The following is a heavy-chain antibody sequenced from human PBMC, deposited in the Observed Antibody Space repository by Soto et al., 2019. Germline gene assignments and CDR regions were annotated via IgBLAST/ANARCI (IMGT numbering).Heavy chain of an antibody. V-gene: IGHV4-31*03. CDR1: GGSINSGGYY. D-gene: IGHD3-22*01. J-gene: IGHJ4*02. Sequence: QVQLQESGPGLVKPSQTLSLTCTVSGGSINSGGYYWSWIRQHPGKGLEWIGYIYYSGTTYYNPSLKGRVTISLDTSEDQFSLKLSSVTAADTAVYYCARTDSSGYYVGYWGQGTLVTVSS. CDR2: IYYSGTT. CDR3: ARTDSSGYYVGY.